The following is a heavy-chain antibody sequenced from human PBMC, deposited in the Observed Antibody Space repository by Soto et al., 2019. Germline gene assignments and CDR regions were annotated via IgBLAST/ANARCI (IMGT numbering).Heavy chain of an antibody. Sequence: QVQLVQSGAEVKKPGASVKVSCKASGFTVTNFDINWVRQATGQGLEWMGWMNLNSGNTGYAEKFRDRVTMTRNSSITTAYMALSNLGSEDTAVYYCSKGYAMDYWGQGTTVTVSS. CDR1: GFTVTNFD. CDR3: SKGYAMDY. J-gene: IGHJ6*02. V-gene: IGHV1-8*02. CDR2: MNLNSGNT.